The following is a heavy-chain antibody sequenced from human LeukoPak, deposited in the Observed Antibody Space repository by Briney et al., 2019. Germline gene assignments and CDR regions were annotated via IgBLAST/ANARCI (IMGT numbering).Heavy chain of an antibody. Sequence: SETLSLTCTVSGGSISSYYWSWIRQPAGKGLEWIGHTHISGNTKYNPSLKSRVTMSVDTSKNQFSLRLSSVTAADTAVYYCARIRPRTRYDAFDIWGQGTMVTVSS. CDR1: GGSISSYY. CDR3: ARIRPRTRYDAFDI. D-gene: IGHD3/OR15-3a*01. V-gene: IGHV4-4*07. CDR2: THISGNT. J-gene: IGHJ3*02.